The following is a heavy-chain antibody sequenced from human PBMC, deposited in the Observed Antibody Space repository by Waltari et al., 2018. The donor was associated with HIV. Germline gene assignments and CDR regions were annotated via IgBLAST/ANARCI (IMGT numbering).Heavy chain of an antibody. V-gene: IGHV4-59*01. J-gene: IGHJ5*02. CDR2: IYNSGST. CDR3: AKDASGTYFNWFDP. D-gene: IGHD3-22*01. Sequence: QVQLQESGPGLVKPSETLSLTCTVSGGSISNYHWNWIRQSPGKGLEWIGHIYNSGSTNYNPSLKSRVSISVDTSKNQFFLNLKSVTAADTAVYYCAKDASGTYFNWFDPWGQGILVTVSS. CDR1: GGSISNYH.